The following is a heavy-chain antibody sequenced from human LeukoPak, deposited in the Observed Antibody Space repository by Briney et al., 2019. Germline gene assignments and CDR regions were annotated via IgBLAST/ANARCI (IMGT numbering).Heavy chain of an antibody. CDR2: INVGNGNI. J-gene: IGHJ4*02. Sequence: GASVRVSCKASGYSSTNYAVHWVRRAAGRRLEGMGWINVGNGNIKYSQTFQGRFTITRDISANSAYMELNSLRSEDTAVYYCARDPTNKWEEPVYRFENWGQGSLVTVSS. CDR1: GYSSTNYA. D-gene: IGHD1-14*01. V-gene: IGHV1-3*01. CDR3: ARDPTNKWEEPVYRFEN.